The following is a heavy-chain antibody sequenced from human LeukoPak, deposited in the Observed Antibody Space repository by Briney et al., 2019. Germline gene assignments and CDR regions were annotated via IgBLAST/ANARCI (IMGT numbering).Heavy chain of an antibody. J-gene: IGHJ5*02. CDR2: IYSGGST. CDR3: ANLYCSSTSCWFDP. Sequence: GGSLRLSCAASGFTVSSNYMSWVRQAPGKGLEWVSVIYSGGSTYYADSVKGRFTISRDNSKNTLYLQMNSLRAEDTAVYYCANLYCSSTSCWFDPWGQGTLVTVSS. V-gene: IGHV3-53*01. CDR1: GFTVSSNY. D-gene: IGHD2-2*01.